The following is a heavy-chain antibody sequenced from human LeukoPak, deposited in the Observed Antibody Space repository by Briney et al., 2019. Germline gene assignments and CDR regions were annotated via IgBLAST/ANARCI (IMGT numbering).Heavy chain of an antibody. CDR3: AREKSSSWAYFDY. J-gene: IGHJ4*02. CDR2: ISYDGSVK. CDR1: GFTFSNYT. Sequence: GGSLRLSCAASGFTFSNYTMHWVRQAPGKGLEWVAVISYDGSVKYYADSVRGRFTISRDNSKNTLYLQMNSLRAEDTAVYYCAREKSSSWAYFDYWGQGTLVTVSS. D-gene: IGHD6-13*01. V-gene: IGHV3-30*04.